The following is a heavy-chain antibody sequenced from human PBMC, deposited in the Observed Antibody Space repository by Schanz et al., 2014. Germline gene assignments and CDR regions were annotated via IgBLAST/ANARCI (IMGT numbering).Heavy chain of an antibody. D-gene: IGHD3-22*01. CDR1: GGSMSGYH. CDR3: ARPSSVVGITGWFDT. J-gene: IGHJ5*02. Sequence: QVQLQASGPGLVKPSETLSLTCTVSGGSMSGYHWIWIRQPPGRGLEWIGHIYYSGSTNYNPSLGCGVTISEATSKNHFPLKMRSVPAADTAVYYCARPSSVVGITGWFDTWGQGTLVTVSS. CDR2: IYYSGST. V-gene: IGHV4-59*08.